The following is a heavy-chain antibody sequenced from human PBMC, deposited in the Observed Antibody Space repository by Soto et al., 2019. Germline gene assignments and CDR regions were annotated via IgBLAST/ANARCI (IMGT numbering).Heavy chain of an antibody. D-gene: IGHD2-2*03. J-gene: IGHJ6*02. CDR2: IIPIFGTA. Sequence: SVKVSCKASGGTFSSYAISWVRQAPGQGLEWMGGIIPIFGTANYAQKFQGRVTITADESTSTAYMELSSLRSEDTAVYYCARDLDIVVVPAAISGLPAPSLFYLMDVCGQGTTVTVSS. CDR3: ARDLDIVVVPAAISGLPAPSLFYLMDV. V-gene: IGHV1-69*13. CDR1: GGTFSSYA.